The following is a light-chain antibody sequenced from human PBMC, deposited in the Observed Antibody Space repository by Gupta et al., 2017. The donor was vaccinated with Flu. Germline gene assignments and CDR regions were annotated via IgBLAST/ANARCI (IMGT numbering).Light chain of an antibody. Sequence: QSVLTQPPSASGTPGPRVTISCSGSSSNIGSNTVNWYQQLPGTAPKLLIYSNNQRPSGGPDRFSGSKSGTSASLAISGLQSEDEADYYCAAWDDSLNGPLYVFGTGTKVTVL. J-gene: IGLJ1*01. V-gene: IGLV1-44*01. CDR3: AAWDDSLNGPLYV. CDR1: SSNIGSNT. CDR2: SNN.